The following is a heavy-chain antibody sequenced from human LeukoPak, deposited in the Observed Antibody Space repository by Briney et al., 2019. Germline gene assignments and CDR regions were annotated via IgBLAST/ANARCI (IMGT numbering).Heavy chain of an antibody. CDR1: GFTFSRYW. CDR2: IKTDGSIT. V-gene: IGHV3-74*01. CDR3: ARAGTYKFEY. Sequence: GESLRLSCAASGFTFSRYWVHWVRQAPGKGLEWVSRIKTDGSITNYADSVKGRFTISRDNAKNTLYLQMNSLRDEDTAVYYCARAGTYKFEYWGQGTLVTVSS. J-gene: IGHJ4*02. D-gene: IGHD3-10*01.